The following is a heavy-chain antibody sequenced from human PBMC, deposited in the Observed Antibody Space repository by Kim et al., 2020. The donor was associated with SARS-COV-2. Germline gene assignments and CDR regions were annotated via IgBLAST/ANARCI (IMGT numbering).Heavy chain of an antibody. V-gene: IGHV1-2*04. CDR2: INPNSGGT. D-gene: IGHD6-19*01. CDR1: GYTFTGYY. CDR3: ARGNSGWYDYYYGMDV. Sequence: ASVKVSCKASGYTFTGYYMHWVRQAPGQGLEWMGWINPNSGGTNYAQKFQGWVTMTRDTSISTAYMELSRLRSDDTAVYYCARGNSGWYDYYYGMDVWGQGTTVTVSS. J-gene: IGHJ6*02.